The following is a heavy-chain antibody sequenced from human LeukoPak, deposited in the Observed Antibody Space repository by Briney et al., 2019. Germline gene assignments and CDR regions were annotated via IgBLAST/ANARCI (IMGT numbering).Heavy chain of an antibody. V-gene: IGHV3-21*04. J-gene: IGHJ6*02. Sequence: GGSLRLSCAASGFTFSTYNMNWVRQAPGTGLEWVASISSSSDYIYYADSDSMKGRFTISRDNSKNSLYLQMNSLRTEDTALYYCAKDIAAGSRVYYYYGMDVWGQGTAVTVSS. CDR1: GFTFSTYN. D-gene: IGHD6-13*01. CDR2: ISSSSDYI. CDR3: AKDIAAGSRVYYYYGMDV.